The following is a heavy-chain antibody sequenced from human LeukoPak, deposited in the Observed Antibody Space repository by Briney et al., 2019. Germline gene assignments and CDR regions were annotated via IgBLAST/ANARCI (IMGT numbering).Heavy chain of an antibody. CDR3: ARLGLPWDY. CDR1: GYKFTDDY. CDR2: INPNSGGT. J-gene: IGHJ4*02. Sequence: ASVKVSCKASGYKFTDDYMHWVRQAPGQGLEFMGWINPNSGGTNYAQKFQGRVTMTRDTSISTAYMELSRLRSDDTAVYYCARLGLPWDYWGQGTLVTVSS. V-gene: IGHV1-2*02.